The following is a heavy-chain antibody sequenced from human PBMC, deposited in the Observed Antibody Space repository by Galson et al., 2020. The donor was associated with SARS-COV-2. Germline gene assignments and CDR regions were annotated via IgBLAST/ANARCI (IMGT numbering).Heavy chain of an antibody. Sequence: ASVKVSCKASGYTFTSYYMHWVRQAPGQGLEWMGIINPSGGSTSYAQKFQGRVTMTRDTSTSTVYMELSSLRSEDTAVYYCARDHYCSGGSCYQPTWYFDLWGRGTLVTVSS. J-gene: IGHJ2*01. CDR1: GYTFTSYY. V-gene: IGHV1-46*01. CDR2: INPSGGST. CDR3: ARDHYCSGGSCYQPTWYFDL. D-gene: IGHD2-15*01.